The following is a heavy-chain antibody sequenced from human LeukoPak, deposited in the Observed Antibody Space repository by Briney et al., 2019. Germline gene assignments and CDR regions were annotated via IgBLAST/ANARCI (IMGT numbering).Heavy chain of an antibody. J-gene: IGHJ5*02. CDR2: ISGSGGST. CDR1: GFTFSSYA. CDR3: ARGPAGITLVRGGFDP. Sequence: GGSLRLSCAASGFTFSSYAMSWVRQAPGKGLEWVSAISGSGGSTYYADSVKGRFTISRDNSKKTLYLHMNSLRTEDTAVYYCARGPAGITLVRGGFDPWGQGTLVTVSS. V-gene: IGHV3-23*01. D-gene: IGHD3-10*01.